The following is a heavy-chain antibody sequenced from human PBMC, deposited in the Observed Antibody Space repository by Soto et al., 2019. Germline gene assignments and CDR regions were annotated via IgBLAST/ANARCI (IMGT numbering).Heavy chain of an antibody. J-gene: IGHJ6*02. CDR2: INAGNGNT. D-gene: IGHD2-15*01. V-gene: IGHV1-3*01. CDR1: GYTFTSYA. CDR3: ARDLGAAGYSGGSCYSYYYYYGMDV. Sequence: ASVKVSCKASGYTFTSYAMHWVRQAPGQRLEWMGWINAGNGNTKYSQKFQGRVTITRDTSASTAYMELSSLRSEDTAVYYCARDLGAAGYSGGSCYSYYYYYGMDVWGQGTTVTVSS.